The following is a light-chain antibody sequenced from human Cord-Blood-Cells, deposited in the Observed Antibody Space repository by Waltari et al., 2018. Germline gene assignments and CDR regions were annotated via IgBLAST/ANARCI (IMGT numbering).Light chain of an antibody. CDR1: QSISSY. Sequence: DIHMTQSPSSLSASVGDRVTITCRASQSISSYINWYQQIPGKAPKLLIDAASSLQRGVSSRFSGSGSGTDFTLTISSLQPEEVAAYYCQQSYSTPTFGQGTKLEIK. CDR3: QQSYSTPT. J-gene: IGKJ2*01. CDR2: AAS. V-gene: IGKV1-39*01.